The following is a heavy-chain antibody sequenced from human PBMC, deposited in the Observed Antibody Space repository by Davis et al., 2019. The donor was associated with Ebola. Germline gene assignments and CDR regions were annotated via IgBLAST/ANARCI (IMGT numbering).Heavy chain of an antibody. J-gene: IGHJ4*02. CDR3: ARLLRDSEYSYSDY. Sequence: GGSLRLSCAASGFTFSNCWMSWVRQAPGKGLEWVASIKQDGSEKDLVDSVKGRFTISRDNANNSLFLQMNSLRAEDTALYYCARLLRDSEYSYSDYWGQGTQVAVSS. CDR2: IKQDGSEK. CDR1: GFTFSNCW. V-gene: IGHV3-7*01. D-gene: IGHD4-11*01.